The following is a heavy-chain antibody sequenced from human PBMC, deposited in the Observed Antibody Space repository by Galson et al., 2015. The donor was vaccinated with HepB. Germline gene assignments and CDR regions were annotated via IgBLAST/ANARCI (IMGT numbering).Heavy chain of an antibody. V-gene: IGHV3-30*04. J-gene: IGHJ4*02. CDR1: GFTFSSYA. CDR3: ARGGVVAATYVYFDY. Sequence: SLRLSCAASGFTFSSYAMHWVRLAPGKGLEWVAVISYDGSNKYYADSVKGRFTISRDNSKNTLYLQMNSLRAEDTAVYYCARGGVVAATYVYFDYWGQGTLVTVSS. D-gene: IGHD2-15*01. CDR2: ISYDGSNK.